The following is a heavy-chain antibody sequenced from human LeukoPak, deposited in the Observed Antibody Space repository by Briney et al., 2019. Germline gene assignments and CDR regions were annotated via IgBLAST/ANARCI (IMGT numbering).Heavy chain of an antibody. V-gene: IGHV3-43*01. J-gene: IGHJ4*02. CDR1: GFIFDDSL. CDR3: ARDIRGNYFDS. CDR2: ISRDGSTP. D-gene: IGHD3-16*01. Sequence: GGSLRLSCVASGFIFDDSLMHWVRQAPGKGLEWISLISRDGSTPYYADSVKGRFTISRDNSKNSLFLQMNSLTPEDTAVYYCARDIRGNYFDSWGEGTLVTVSS.